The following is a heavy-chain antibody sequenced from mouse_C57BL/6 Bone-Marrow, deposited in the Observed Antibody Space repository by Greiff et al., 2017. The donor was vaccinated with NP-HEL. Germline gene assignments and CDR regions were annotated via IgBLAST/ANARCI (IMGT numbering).Heavy chain of an antibody. V-gene: IGHV5-12*01. CDR2: ISNGGGST. CDR3: APIYYAGTMDY. Sequence: EVKLVESGGGLVQPGGSLKLSCAASGFTFSDYYMYWVRQTPEKRLEWVAYISNGGGSTYYPDTVKGRFTISRDNAKNTLYLQMSRLKSEDTAMYYCAPIYYAGTMDYWGQGTSVTVSS. J-gene: IGHJ4*01. CDR1: GFTFSDYY. D-gene: IGHD2-1*01.